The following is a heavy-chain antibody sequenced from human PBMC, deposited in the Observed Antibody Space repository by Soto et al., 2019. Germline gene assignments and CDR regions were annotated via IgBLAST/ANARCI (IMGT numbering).Heavy chain of an antibody. CDR1: GFTVSSNY. J-gene: IGHJ6*02. CDR2: IHNDGYT. V-gene: IGHV3-53*01. CDR3: AREPGSSRYYFGLDV. Sequence: GGSLRLSCAASGFTVSSNYMTWVRQAPGKGLEWVSVIHNDGYTYYADSAKGRFTISRDNSKNTLFLQLNSLRVEDTAVYYCAREPGSSRYYFGLDVWGQGTTVTVSS. D-gene: IGHD6-6*01.